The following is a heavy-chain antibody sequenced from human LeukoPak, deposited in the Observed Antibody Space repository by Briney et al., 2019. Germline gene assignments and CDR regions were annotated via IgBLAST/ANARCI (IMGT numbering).Heavy chain of an antibody. CDR3: ARDLPGYCSGGSCPKMDV. CDR2: ISAYNGNT. V-gene: IGHV1-18*01. Sequence: GASVKVSCKASGYTFTSYGISWVRQAPGQGLEWMGWISAYNGNTNYAQKLQGRVTMTTDTSTSTAYMELRSLRSDDTAVYYCARDLPGYCSGGSCPKMDVWGQGTTVTVSS. J-gene: IGHJ6*02. D-gene: IGHD2-15*01. CDR1: GYTFTSYG.